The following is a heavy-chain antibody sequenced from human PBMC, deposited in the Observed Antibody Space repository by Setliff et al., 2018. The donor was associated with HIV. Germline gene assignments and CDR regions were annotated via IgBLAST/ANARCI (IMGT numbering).Heavy chain of an antibody. D-gene: IGHD1-7*01. Sequence: SETLSLTCAVSGGSISSRSHYWGWIRQPPGKGLEWIGSVSNSGSTYYNPSLKSRFTISVDVSKNQFSLKLTSVTAADTAVYYCAGHHELTAHGLFDSWGQGTLVTVSS. V-gene: IGHV4-39*01. CDR2: VSNSGST. CDR3: AGHHELTAHGLFDS. CDR1: GGSISSRSHY. J-gene: IGHJ4*02.